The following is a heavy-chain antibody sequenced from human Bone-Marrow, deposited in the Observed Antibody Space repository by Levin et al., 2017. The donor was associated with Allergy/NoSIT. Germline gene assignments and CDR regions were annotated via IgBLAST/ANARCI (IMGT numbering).Heavy chain of an antibody. CDR2: ISYRGST. CDR3: ARLDGYSFDY. J-gene: IGHJ4*02. D-gene: IGHD1-1*01. V-gene: IGHV4-31*03. Sequence: SPTLSLTCTVSGGSISSSGYHWTWIRQYPNKGLEWIGYISYRGSTYFNPSLKSRLTMSIDTSEQHFSLNLTSVSAADTAIYYCARLDGYSFDYWGQGALVTVSS. CDR1: GGSISSSGYH.